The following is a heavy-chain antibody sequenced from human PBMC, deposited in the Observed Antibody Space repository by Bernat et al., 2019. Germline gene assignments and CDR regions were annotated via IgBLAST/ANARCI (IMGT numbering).Heavy chain of an antibody. CDR1: GYTFTSYA. J-gene: IGHJ5*02. CDR3: ARDYYDILTGYPKYNWFDP. CDR2: INAGNGNT. V-gene: IGHV1-3*01. D-gene: IGHD3-9*01. Sequence: QVQLVQSGAEVKKPGASVKVSCRASGYTFTSYAMHWVRQAPGQRLEWMGWINAGNGNTKYSQKFQVRVTITRDTSASTAYMELSSLRSEDTAVYYCARDYYDILTGYPKYNWFDPWGQGTLVTVSS.